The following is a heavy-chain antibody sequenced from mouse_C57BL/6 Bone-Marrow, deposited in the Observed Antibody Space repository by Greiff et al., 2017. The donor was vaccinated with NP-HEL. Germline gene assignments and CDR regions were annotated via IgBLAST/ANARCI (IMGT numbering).Heavy chain of an antibody. Sequence: EVQLQQSGTVLARPGASVKMSCKTSGYTFTSYWMHWVKQRPGQGLEWIGAIYPGNSDTSYNQKFKGKAKLTAVTSASTAYMELSSLTNEDSAVDYCTNYYGSSYAMDYWGQGTSVTVSS. J-gene: IGHJ4*01. CDR2: IYPGNSDT. V-gene: IGHV1-5*01. CDR1: GYTFTSYW. D-gene: IGHD1-1*01. CDR3: TNYYGSSYAMDY.